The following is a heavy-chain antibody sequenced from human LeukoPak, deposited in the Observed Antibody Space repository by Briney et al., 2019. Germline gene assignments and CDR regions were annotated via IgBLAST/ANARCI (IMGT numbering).Heavy chain of an antibody. CDR2: IFYTGSS. CDR1: GASISSYY. V-gene: IGHV4-59*01. J-gene: IGHJ5*02. D-gene: IGHD3-10*01. CDR3: ARAGAWQIDP. Sequence: SETLSLTCTVSGASISSYYWSWIRQPPGKGLEWIGHIFYTGSSNYNPSLKSRVAISLDRSKNQFSLRLTSVTAADTAVYYCARAGAWQIDPWGQGTLVTVSS.